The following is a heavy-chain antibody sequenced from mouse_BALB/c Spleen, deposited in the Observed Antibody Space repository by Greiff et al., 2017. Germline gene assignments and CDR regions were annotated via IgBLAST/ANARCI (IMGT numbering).Heavy chain of an antibody. V-gene: IGHV5-17*02. J-gene: IGHJ4*01. CDR3: ARISTVVEGYYAMDY. CDR2: ISSGSSTI. Sequence: EVQLVESGGGLVQPGGSRKLSCAASGFTFSSFGMHWVRQAPEKGLEWVAYISSGSSTIYYADTVKGRFTISRDNPKNTLFLQMTSLRSEDTAMYYCARISTVVEGYYAMDYWGQGTSVTVSS. CDR1: GFTFSSFG. D-gene: IGHD1-1*01.